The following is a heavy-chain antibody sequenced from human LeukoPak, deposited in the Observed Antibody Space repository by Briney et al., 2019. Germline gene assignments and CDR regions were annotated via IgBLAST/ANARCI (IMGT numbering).Heavy chain of an antibody. Sequence: GGSLRLSCAASGFTFSNYNMNWVRQAPGKGLEWVSSITSSSTYIYYADSVKGRFTISRDNAKNSLYLQMNSLRAEDTAVYYCARARVEILLWFGELLKHYLDYWGQGTLVTVSS. CDR3: ARARVEILLWFGELLKHYLDY. V-gene: IGHV3-21*01. J-gene: IGHJ4*02. CDR2: ITSSSTYI. D-gene: IGHD3-10*01. CDR1: GFTFSNYN.